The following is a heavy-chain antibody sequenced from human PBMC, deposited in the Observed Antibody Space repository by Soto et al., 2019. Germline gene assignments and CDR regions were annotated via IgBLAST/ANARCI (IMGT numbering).Heavy chain of an antibody. CDR3: ARDGVATLGY. J-gene: IGHJ4*02. D-gene: IGHD5-12*01. V-gene: IGHV3-33*01. Sequence: QVQLVESGGGVVQPGRSLRLSCAGSGFTFSSYSMHWVRQAPGKGLEWVAVIWFDGNNKDYGDSVKGRFTISRDNSKNTVYLQMNSLRGEDTAVYYCARDGVATLGYWGQGTLVTVSS. CDR1: GFTFSSYS. CDR2: IWFDGNNK.